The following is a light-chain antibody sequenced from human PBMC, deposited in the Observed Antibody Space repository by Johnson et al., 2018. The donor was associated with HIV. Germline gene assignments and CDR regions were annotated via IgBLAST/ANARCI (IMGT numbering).Light chain of an antibody. CDR1: SSNIGNNY. V-gene: IGLV1-51*01. Sequence: QSVLTQPPSVSAAPGQRVTISCSGSSSNIGNNYVSWYQHLPGTAPKLLIYDNNKRPSGIPDRFSGSKSGTSATLAITGLQTGDEADYYCGTWDTSLTTGGVFGTGTNVTVL. CDR3: GTWDTSLTTGGV. CDR2: DNN. J-gene: IGLJ1*01.